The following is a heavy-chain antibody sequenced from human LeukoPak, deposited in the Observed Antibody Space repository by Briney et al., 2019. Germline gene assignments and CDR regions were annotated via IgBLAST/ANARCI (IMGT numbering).Heavy chain of an antibody. CDR2: LGYDGSNK. V-gene: IGHV3-30*02. CDR3: AKDYGLESHYGDAFDI. D-gene: IGHD3-10*01. Sequence: PGGSLRFSCVASGITFSRNGMHWFRQAQGKGLGWVAFLGYDGSNKYYVDSVKGRFTISRDNSKNTLYLQMNSLRVEDTAVYHCAKDYGLESHYGDAFDIWGQGTMVTVSS. CDR1: GITFSRNG. J-gene: IGHJ3*02.